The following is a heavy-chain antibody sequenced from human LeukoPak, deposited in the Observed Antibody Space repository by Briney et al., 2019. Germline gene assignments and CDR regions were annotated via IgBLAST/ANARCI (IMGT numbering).Heavy chain of an antibody. Sequence: PGGSLRLSCAASGFTFSSYCMHWVRQAPGKGLEWVAVIWYDGSNKYYADSVKGRFTISRDNSKNTLYLQMNSLRAEDTAVYYCARDGIASAGYPGGAFDIWGQGTMVTVSS. CDR1: GFTFSSYC. CDR2: IWYDGSNK. J-gene: IGHJ3*02. V-gene: IGHV3-33*01. CDR3: ARDGIASAGYPGGAFDI. D-gene: IGHD6-13*01.